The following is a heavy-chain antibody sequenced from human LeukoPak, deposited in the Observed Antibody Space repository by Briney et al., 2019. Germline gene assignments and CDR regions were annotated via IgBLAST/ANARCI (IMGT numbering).Heavy chain of an antibody. J-gene: IGHJ5*01. CDR3: ARDAGGYDS. CDR2: IKEDGSKD. CDR1: GFSFSTYW. D-gene: IGHD5-12*01. Sequence: PGGSLRLSCAASGFSFSTYWMSWVRQTPGKGQEWVANIKEDGSKDYYVDSVKGRFTISRDNAKNSLYLQMNSLRVEDSAVYYCARDAGGYDSWGRGTLVTVSS. V-gene: IGHV3-7*01.